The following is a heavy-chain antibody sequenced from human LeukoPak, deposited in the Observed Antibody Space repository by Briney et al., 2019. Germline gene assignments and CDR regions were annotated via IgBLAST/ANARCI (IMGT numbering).Heavy chain of an antibody. V-gene: IGHV1-2*02. CDR3: ARDLQMWTADYYYGMDV. CDR2: INPNSGGT. J-gene: IGHJ6*02. CDR1: RYTFTRYH. Sequence: ASVKVSCKASRYTFTRYHMHWVRQAPGQGLEWMGWINPNSGGTNYAQKFQGRVTMTRDTSISTAYMELSRLRSDDTAVYYCARDLQMWTADYYYGMDVWGQGTTVTVSS. D-gene: IGHD2-21*01.